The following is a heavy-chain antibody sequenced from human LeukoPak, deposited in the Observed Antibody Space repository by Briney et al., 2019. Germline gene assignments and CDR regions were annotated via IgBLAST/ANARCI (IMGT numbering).Heavy chain of an antibody. CDR1: GFTFSSYA. CDR2: ISYDGSNK. D-gene: IGHD6-13*01. CDR3: ARDSGSTGYSSSWYYFDY. J-gene: IGHJ4*02. Sequence: GGSLRLSCAASGFTFSSYAMHWVSQAPAKGLEWVAVISYDGSNKYFADSVKGRFTISRDNSKNTLYLQMISLRAEDTAVYYCARDSGSTGYSSSWYYFDYWGQGTLVTVSS. V-gene: IGHV3-30-3*01.